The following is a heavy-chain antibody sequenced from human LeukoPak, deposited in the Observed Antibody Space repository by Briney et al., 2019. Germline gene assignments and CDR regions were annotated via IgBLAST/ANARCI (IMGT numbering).Heavy chain of an antibody. Sequence: SETLSLTCAVYGGSFSGYYWSWIRQPPGKGLEWIGEINHSGSTNYNPSLKSRVTISVDTSKNQFSLRPTSVTAADTAVYYCARGFGSGSYYNPDYFDHWGQGILVSVSS. V-gene: IGHV4-34*01. CDR1: GGSFSGYY. CDR2: INHSGST. D-gene: IGHD3-10*01. CDR3: ARGFGSGSYYNPDYFDH. J-gene: IGHJ4*02.